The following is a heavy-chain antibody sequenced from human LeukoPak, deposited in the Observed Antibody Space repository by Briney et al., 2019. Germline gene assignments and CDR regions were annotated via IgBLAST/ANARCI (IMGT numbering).Heavy chain of an antibody. CDR1: GGSISSGVYY. CDR2: IYYSGST. J-gene: IGHJ6*02. D-gene: IGHD3-3*01. V-gene: IGHV4-30-4*01. Sequence: SQTLSLTCTVSGGSISSGVYYWGWIRQPPGKGLEWIGYIYYSGSTYYNPSLKSRVTISVDTSKNQFSLKLSSVTAADTAVYYCASSPDDDFWSGYYHYYYGMDVWGQGTTVTVSS. CDR3: ASSPDDDFWSGYYHYYYGMDV.